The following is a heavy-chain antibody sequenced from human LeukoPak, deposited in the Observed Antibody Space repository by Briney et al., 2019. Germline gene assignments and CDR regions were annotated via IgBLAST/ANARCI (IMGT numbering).Heavy chain of an antibody. CDR3: ARVPLFHGALHYASDI. Sequence: TLSLTCTVSGGSISSGSYYWSWIRQPAGKGLEWIGRVYSSEYTSGSTIYNPSLKSRITISVDTSRNQFSLKLTSVTAADTAVYYCARVPLFHGALHYASDIWGQGTLVTVSS. V-gene: IGHV4-61*02. CDR2: VYSSEYTSGST. J-gene: IGHJ3*02. D-gene: IGHD4-11*01. CDR1: GGSISSGSYY.